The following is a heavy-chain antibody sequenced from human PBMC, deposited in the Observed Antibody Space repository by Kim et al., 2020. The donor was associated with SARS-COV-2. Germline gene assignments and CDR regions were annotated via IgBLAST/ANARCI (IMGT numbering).Heavy chain of an antibody. D-gene: IGHD2-2*01. V-gene: IGHV3-23*01. Sequence: GGSLRLSCAASGFTFSSYAMSWVRQAPGNGLEWVSAISGSGGSTYYADSVKGRFTISRDNSKNTLYLQMNSLRAEDTAVYYCAKGEPAAYYYYYGMDVWGQGTTVTVSS. CDR2: ISGSGGST. CDR3: AKGEPAAYYYYYGMDV. CDR1: GFTFSSYA. J-gene: IGHJ6*02.